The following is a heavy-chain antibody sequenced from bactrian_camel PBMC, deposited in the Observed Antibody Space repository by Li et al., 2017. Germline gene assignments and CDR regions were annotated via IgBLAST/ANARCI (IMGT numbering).Heavy chain of an antibody. CDR2: IDSDGST. V-gene: IGHV3S10*01. CDR3: SVATTSGTFNY. CDR1: GDTYSTYC. D-gene: IGHD5*01. J-gene: IGHJ4*01. Sequence: DVQLVESGGGSVQSGGSLRLSCTASGDTYSTYCMGWVRQAPGKEREGVAGIDSDGSTAYADSVKGRFTISQDNAKNMYLQMNSLKPEDTALYYCSVATTSGTFNYWGQGTQVTVS.